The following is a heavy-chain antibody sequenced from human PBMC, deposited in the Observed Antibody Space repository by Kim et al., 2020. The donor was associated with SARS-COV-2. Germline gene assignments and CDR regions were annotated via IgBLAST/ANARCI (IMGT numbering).Heavy chain of an antibody. CDR1: GYTFTSYG. V-gene: IGHV1-18*01. Sequence: ASVKVSCKASGYTFTSYGISWVRQAPGQGLEWMGWISAYNGNTNYAQKLQGRVTMTTDTSTSTAYMELRSLRSDDTAVYYCARALRRRVVVVAATRGDDAFDIWGQGTMVTVSS. CDR3: ARALRRRVVVVAATRGDDAFDI. CDR2: ISAYNGNT. J-gene: IGHJ3*02. D-gene: IGHD2-15*01.